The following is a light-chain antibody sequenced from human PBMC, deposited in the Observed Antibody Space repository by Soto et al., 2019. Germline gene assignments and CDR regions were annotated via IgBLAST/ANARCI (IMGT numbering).Light chain of an antibody. CDR1: SSDVGAYNY. CDR2: DVS. Sequence: QSALTQPRSVSGSPGQSVTISCTGTSSDVGAYNYVSWYQQHPGKAPKLMIYDVSKWPSGVPDRFSGSKSDNTASLTISGLQAEDEADYYCCSYAGTYTWVFGGGTKVTVL. V-gene: IGLV2-11*01. J-gene: IGLJ3*02. CDR3: CSYAGTYTWV.